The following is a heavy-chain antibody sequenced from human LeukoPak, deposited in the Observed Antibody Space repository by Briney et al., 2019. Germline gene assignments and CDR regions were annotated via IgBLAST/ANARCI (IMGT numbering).Heavy chain of an antibody. CDR3: ARDRGFSYGIDF. J-gene: IGHJ4*02. CDR1: GFTFSDYW. D-gene: IGHD5-18*01. Sequence: GGPLRLSCAASGFTFSDYWMSWVRQAPGKGLEWVANIQQDGSEKYYVDSVKGRFTISRDNAKKSLFLQVSSLRGEDTAVYYCARDRGFSYGIDFWGQGTLVTVSS. V-gene: IGHV3-7*04. CDR2: IQQDGSEK.